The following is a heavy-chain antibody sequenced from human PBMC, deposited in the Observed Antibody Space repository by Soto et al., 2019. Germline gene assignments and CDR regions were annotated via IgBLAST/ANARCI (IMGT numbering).Heavy chain of an antibody. J-gene: IGHJ4*02. Sequence: PGGSLRLSCAASGFTFSGSGIHWVRQASGKGLEWVGRIRTKTNNYATAYAASVKGRFTISRDDSKNMAYLQMNSLKTEDTAVFYCATMDGIDYWGQGTLVTV. V-gene: IGHV3-73*01. CDR3: ATMDGIDY. D-gene: IGHD1-1*01. CDR2: IRTKTNNYAT. CDR1: GFTFSGSG.